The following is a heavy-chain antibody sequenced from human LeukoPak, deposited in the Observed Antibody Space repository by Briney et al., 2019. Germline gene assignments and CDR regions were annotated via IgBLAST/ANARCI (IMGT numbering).Heavy chain of an antibody. CDR1: GGTFSSYA. J-gene: IGHJ5*02. CDR2: IIPIFGTA. CDR3: ARDRAYCTSTTCYRDNWFDP. D-gene: IGHD2-2*02. V-gene: IGHV1-69*05. Sequence: ASVKVSCKASGGTFSSYAISWVRQAPGQGLEWMGGIIPIFGTANYAQKFQGRVTMTRDTSTSTVYMELSSLRSEDTALYYCARDRAYCTSTTCYRDNWFDPWGQGTLVTVSS.